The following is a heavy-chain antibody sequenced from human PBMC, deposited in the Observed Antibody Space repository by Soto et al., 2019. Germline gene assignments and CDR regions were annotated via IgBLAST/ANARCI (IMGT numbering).Heavy chain of an antibody. CDR1: GFTFSSYG. J-gene: IGHJ4*02. V-gene: IGHV3-33*01. CDR2: IWYDGSNK. D-gene: IGHD4-17*01. CDR3: ARGPTVTQKTYYFDY. Sequence: QVQLVESGGGVVQPGRSLRLSCAASGFTFSSYGMHWVRQAPGKGLEWVAVIWYDGSNKYYADSVKGRFTISRDNSKNPLYLQMNSLRAEDTAVYYCARGPTVTQKTYYFDYWGQGTMVTVSS.